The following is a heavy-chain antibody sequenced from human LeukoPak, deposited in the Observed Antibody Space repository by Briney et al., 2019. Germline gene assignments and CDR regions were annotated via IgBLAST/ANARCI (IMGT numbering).Heavy chain of an antibody. J-gene: IGHJ3*02. Sequence: SETLSLTCTVSGGSISSYYWSWIRQPPGKGLEWIGYIYTSGSTNYNPSLKSRVTISVDTSKNQFSLKLSSVTAADTAVYYCARYRRGYFDWSDAFDIWGQGTMVTVSS. CDR2: IYTSGST. V-gene: IGHV4-4*09. CDR1: GGSISSYY. D-gene: IGHD3-9*01. CDR3: ARYRRGYFDWSDAFDI.